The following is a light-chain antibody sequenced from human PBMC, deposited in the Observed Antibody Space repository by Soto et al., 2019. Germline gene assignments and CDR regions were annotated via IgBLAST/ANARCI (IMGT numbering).Light chain of an antibody. CDR2: GAS. CDR3: QQYDSSPQIT. CDR1: QSVSSSY. Sequence: EIVLTQSPGTLSLSPGERATLSCRASQSVSSSYLAWYQQKPGQAPRLLIYGASTRATGIPDRFSGSRSATDFTLTISRLEPEDVAVYYCQQYDSSPQITFGQGTRLEIK. J-gene: IGKJ5*01. V-gene: IGKV3-20*01.